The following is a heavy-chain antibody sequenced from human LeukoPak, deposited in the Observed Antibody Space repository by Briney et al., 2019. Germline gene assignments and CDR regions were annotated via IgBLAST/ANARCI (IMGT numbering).Heavy chain of an antibody. D-gene: IGHD1-14*01. CDR2: FQYDGTNK. CDR1: GFTFSTYG. Sequence: GGSLRLSCAASGFTFSTYGMHWVRQAPGKGLEWVAVFQYDGTNKYSADSVKGRFTISRDNSKNTLYLQMDSLRPEDTAVYYCAKIKARYTTARFFDYWGQGAMVTVSS. J-gene: IGHJ4*01. V-gene: IGHV3-30*02. CDR3: AKIKARYTTARFFDY.